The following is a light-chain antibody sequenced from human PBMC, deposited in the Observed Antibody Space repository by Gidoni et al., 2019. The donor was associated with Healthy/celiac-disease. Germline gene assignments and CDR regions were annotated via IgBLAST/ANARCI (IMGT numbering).Light chain of an antibody. V-gene: IGLV1-40*01. CDR3: QSYDSSLSGYWV. J-gene: IGLJ3*02. CDR1: SSNIGAGYD. Sequence: QSVLTQPPSASGAPGQRVTISCTGSSSNIGAGYDVHWYQQLPGTAPKLLIYGNSNRPSGVPDRFSGSKSGTSASLAITGLQAEDEADYYYQSYDSSLSGYWVFGGGTKLTVL. CDR2: GNS.